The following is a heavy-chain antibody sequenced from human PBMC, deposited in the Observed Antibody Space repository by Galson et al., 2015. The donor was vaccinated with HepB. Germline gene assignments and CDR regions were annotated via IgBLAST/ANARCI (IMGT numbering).Heavy chain of an antibody. CDR3: AKVRGGSSPFDY. CDR2: LSDKGDSI. V-gene: IGHV3-23*01. CDR1: GLTFSSYA. D-gene: IGHD1-26*01. Sequence: SLRLSCAVSGLTFSSYAVSWVRQAPGKGLECVSTLSDKGDSIHYADSVKGRFAISRDKSKNTLYLQMNSLRAEDTAVYYCAKVRGGSSPFDYWGQGTLVTVSS. J-gene: IGHJ4*02.